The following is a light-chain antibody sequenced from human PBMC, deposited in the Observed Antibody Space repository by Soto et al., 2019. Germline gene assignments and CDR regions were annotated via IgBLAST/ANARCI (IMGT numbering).Light chain of an antibody. Sequence: IVLTQSTATLSVSPGERVTLSCRASENVGTNLAWYQQRPGQPPRLLLYGSSTRATGISATFSDSGSRTEFTLTISSLQSEDSAVYYCQQYNNWGLSFGGGTRVEIK. J-gene: IGKJ4*01. CDR2: GSS. CDR1: ENVGTN. V-gene: IGKV3D-15*01. CDR3: QQYNNWGLS.